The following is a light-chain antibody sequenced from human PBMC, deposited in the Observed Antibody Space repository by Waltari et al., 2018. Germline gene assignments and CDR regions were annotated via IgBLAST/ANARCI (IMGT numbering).Light chain of an antibody. CDR3: QQYNSYSLLT. CDR1: QSISNW. J-gene: IGKJ4*01. CDR2: KAS. Sequence: DIQMTQSPSTLSASVGDRFTITCRASQSISNWLAWYQQKPGNAPKLLIYKASTLESGGPSRFSGSGSGTEFTLTSSILQPDDFATYYCQQYNSYSLLTFGGGTKVEIK. V-gene: IGKV1-5*03.